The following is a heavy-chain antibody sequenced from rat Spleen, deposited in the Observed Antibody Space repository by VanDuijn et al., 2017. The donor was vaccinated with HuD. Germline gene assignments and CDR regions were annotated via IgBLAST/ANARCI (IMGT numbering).Heavy chain of an antibody. V-gene: IGHV2S63*01. CDR1: GFSLTDYS. CDR2: MWSGGGT. D-gene: IGHD1-1*01. J-gene: IGHJ2*01. Sequence: EVQLKESGPGLVQPSQTLSLTCSVSGFSLTDYSVHWVRQPPGKGLEWMGLMWSGGGTADNSALKSRMSISRDTSRSQVFLKMNSLQTEDTAIYFCTRDPITTRDYFDYWGQGVMVTVSS. CDR3: TRDPITTRDYFDY.